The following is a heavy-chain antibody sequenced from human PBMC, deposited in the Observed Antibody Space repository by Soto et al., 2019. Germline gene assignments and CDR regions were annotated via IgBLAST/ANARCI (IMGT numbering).Heavy chain of an antibody. CDR3: ATDPSNGRDDAFDI. CDR2: INAGNGNT. Sequence: ASVKVSCKASGYTFTSYAMHWVRQAPGQRLEWMGWINAGNGNTKYSQKFQGRVTITRDTSASTVYMDLSSLRSEDTAVYYCATDPSNGRDDAFDIWGQGTMVTVSS. CDR1: GYTFTSYA. V-gene: IGHV1-3*01. J-gene: IGHJ3*02. D-gene: IGHD2-8*01.